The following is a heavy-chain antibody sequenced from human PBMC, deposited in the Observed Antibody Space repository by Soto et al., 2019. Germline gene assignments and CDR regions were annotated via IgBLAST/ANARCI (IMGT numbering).Heavy chain of an antibody. CDR3: ARGGDVVLVTAPLDY. Sequence: QVQLVQSGAEVKKPGASVKVSCRTSGYTFTNYYMHWVRQAPGQGLEWMGIIKCRGGETTYAQKFLSRVTTTRDTATSTVYMELSSLRSEDTAVYYCARGGDVVLVTAPLDYWRQGTLVTVSS. J-gene: IGHJ4*02. CDR2: IKCRGGET. D-gene: IGHD2-21*02. V-gene: IGHV1-46*03. CDR1: GYTFTNYY.